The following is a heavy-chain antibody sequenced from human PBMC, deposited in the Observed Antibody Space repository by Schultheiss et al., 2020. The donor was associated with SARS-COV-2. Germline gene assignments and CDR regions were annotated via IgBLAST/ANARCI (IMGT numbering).Heavy chain of an antibody. V-gene: IGHV4-61*01. CDR2: IYYTGNT. J-gene: IGHJ5*02. CDR3: ARGGGGRITMVQGASNWFDP. CDR1: GDSVSSGSYY. D-gene: IGHD3-10*01. Sequence: SQTLSLTCSVSGDSVSSGSYYWTWIRQSPGRGLEWIGYIYYTGNTNYNPALKSRVTISADRPKNQFSLKLSSVTAADTAVYYCARGGGGRITMVQGASNWFDPWGQGTLVTVSS.